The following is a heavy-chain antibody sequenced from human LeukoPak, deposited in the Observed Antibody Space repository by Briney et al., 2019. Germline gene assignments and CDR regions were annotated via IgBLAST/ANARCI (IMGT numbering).Heavy chain of an antibody. V-gene: IGHV3-30-3*01. CDR1: GFTFSSYA. CDR3: ARDMFGRFLEWHNYYYYGMDV. D-gene: IGHD3-3*01. CDR2: ISYDGSNK. J-gene: IGHJ6*02. Sequence: GGSLRLSCAASGFTFSSYAMHWVRQAPGKGLGWVAVISYDGSNKYYADSVRGRFTISRDNSKNTLYLQMNSLRAEDTAVYYCARDMFGRFLEWHNYYYYGMDVWGQGTTVTVSS.